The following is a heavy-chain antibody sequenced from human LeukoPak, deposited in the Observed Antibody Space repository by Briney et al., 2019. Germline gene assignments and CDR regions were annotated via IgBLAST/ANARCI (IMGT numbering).Heavy chain of an antibody. V-gene: IGHV3-7*01. D-gene: IGHD5-18*01. Sequence: GGSLRLSCEASTFTFIPGWMSWVRQAPGKGLEWVAMMKRDGSEKLYVDSVRGRFTISRDNAKNSLYLQVDSLRDEDSALYYCASLDSAHPSGVHWGQGTLVTVSS. J-gene: IGHJ4*02. CDR3: ASLDSAHPSGVH. CDR2: MKRDGSEK. CDR1: TFTFIPGW.